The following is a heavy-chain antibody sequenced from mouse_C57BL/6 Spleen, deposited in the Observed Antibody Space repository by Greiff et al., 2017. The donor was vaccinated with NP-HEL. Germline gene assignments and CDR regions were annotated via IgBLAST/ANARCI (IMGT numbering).Heavy chain of an antibody. CDR1: GYAFSSSW. Sequence: QVQLQQSGPELVKPGASVKISCKASGYAFSSSWMNWVKQRPGQGLEWIGRIYPGDGDTNYNGKFKGKATLTADKSSSTAYMQLSSLTSEDSAVYCCARFWTGYYFDDWGQGTTLTVSS. V-gene: IGHV1-82*01. CDR2: IYPGDGDT. CDR3: ARFWTGYYFDD. J-gene: IGHJ2*01.